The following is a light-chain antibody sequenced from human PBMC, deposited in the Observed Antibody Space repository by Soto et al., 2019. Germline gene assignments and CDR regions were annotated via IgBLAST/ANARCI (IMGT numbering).Light chain of an antibody. J-gene: IGLJ1*01. CDR2: DVN. V-gene: IGLV2-11*01. Sequence: QSALTQPRSVSGSPGQSVTISCTGTSSDVGSYNFVSWYQQHPGKAPKLMIYDVNERPSGVPDRFSGSKSGNTASLTISGLQAEDEADYYCCSYAGSYTHVFGTGTKVTVL. CDR3: CSYAGSYTHV. CDR1: SSDVGSYNF.